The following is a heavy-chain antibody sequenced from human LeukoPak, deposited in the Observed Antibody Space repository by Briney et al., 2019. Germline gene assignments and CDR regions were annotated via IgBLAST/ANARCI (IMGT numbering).Heavy chain of an antibody. CDR1: GGTFSSYA. V-gene: IGHV1-69*06. Sequence: SVKVSCKASGGTFSSYAISWVRQAPGQGLEWMGGIIPIFGTANYAQKFQGRVTITADKSTSTAYMELSSLRSEDTAVYYCARVDTAMVKAPDYWGQGTLVTVSS. CDR3: ARVDTAMVKAPDY. D-gene: IGHD5-18*01. J-gene: IGHJ4*02. CDR2: IIPIFGTA.